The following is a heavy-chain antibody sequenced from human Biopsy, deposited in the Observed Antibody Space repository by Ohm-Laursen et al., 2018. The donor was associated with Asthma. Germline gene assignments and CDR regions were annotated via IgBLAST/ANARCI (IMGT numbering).Heavy chain of an antibody. J-gene: IGHJ4*02. Sequence: SDTLSLTCAVYGGSFSGYYWSWIRQPPGKGLEWIGEINHSGSTNYNPSLKGRVTISVDTSKNQFSLKLSSVTAADTAVYFCARRGGVRRYFDYWGQGTLVTVSS. D-gene: IGHD3-16*01. CDR1: GGSFSGYY. V-gene: IGHV4-34*01. CDR2: INHSGST. CDR3: ARRGGVRRYFDY.